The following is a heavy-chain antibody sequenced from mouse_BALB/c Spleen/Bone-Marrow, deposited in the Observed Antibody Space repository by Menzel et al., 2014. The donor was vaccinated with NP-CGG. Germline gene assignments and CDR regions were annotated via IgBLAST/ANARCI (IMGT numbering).Heavy chain of an antibody. CDR2: IDPANGNT. V-gene: IGHV14-3*02. Sequence: VQLQQSGAELVKPGASVKLSCTASGFNIKDTYMHWVKQRPEQGLEWIGRIDPANGNTKYDPKFQGKATITADTSSNTAHLQLSSLTSEDTAVYYCATMSTDWYFDVWGAGTTVTVSS. D-gene: IGHD2-4*01. CDR3: ATMSTDWYFDV. CDR1: GFNIKDTY. J-gene: IGHJ1*01.